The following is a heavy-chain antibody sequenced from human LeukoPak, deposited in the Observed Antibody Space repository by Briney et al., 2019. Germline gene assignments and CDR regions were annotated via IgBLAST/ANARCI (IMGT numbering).Heavy chain of an antibody. CDR1: GFAFSTFD. D-gene: IGHD6-6*01. V-gene: IGHV3-21*01. J-gene: IGHJ4*02. CDR2: INSRSYI. CDR3: ATRLV. Sequence: PGGSLRLSCAASGFAFSTFDLNWVRQAPGKGLEWVSSINSRSYIYYADSVNGRFTISRDNAKNSLYLQMNSLRADDTAVYYCATRLVRGQGTLVIVSS.